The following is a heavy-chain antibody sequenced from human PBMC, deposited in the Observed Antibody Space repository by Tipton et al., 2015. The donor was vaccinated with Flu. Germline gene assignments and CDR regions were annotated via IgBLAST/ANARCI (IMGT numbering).Heavy chain of an antibody. V-gene: IGHV4-38-2*01. D-gene: IGHD5-12*01. CDR3: SRGIRSIGLNSGHGFDS. Sequence: LRLSCAVSGYSISSGYYWGWIRQHPGKGQDWIGSIYHSGSTYYNSSLKSRVTISVDMSQNHFSLKLSSVTSADTAVYYCSRGIRSIGLNSGHGFDSWDQGSLVSVSS. J-gene: IGHJ4*02. CDR1: GYSISSGYY. CDR2: IYHSGST.